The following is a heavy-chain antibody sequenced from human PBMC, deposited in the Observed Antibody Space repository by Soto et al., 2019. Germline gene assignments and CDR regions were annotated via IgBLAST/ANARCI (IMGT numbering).Heavy chain of an antibody. Sequence: ASVKVSCKASGYSFTSYYMYWVRQAPGQGLEWVGVINPSVGSTNYAQKFQGRVTMTRDTSTSTVYSELSSLRSEDTAMYYCARDQAGSPHWFDPWGQGTLVTVSS. CDR3: ARDQAGSPHWFDP. V-gene: IGHV1-46*01. J-gene: IGHJ5*02. CDR2: INPSVGST. CDR1: GYSFTSYY.